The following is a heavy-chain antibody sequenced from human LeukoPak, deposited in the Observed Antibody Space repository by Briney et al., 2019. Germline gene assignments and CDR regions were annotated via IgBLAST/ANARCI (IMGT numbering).Heavy chain of an antibody. Sequence: GGSLRLSCAPSGFSFNLYWMTWVRQAPGKGLEWVADIQQDGGQQYYVDSVQGRFTISRDNSKNTLYLQMNSLRAEDTAVYYCARGSLWLQLDYWGQGTLVTVSS. D-gene: IGHD5-24*01. J-gene: IGHJ4*02. CDR1: GFSFNLYW. CDR3: ARGSLWLQLDY. V-gene: IGHV3-7*01. CDR2: IQQDGGQQ.